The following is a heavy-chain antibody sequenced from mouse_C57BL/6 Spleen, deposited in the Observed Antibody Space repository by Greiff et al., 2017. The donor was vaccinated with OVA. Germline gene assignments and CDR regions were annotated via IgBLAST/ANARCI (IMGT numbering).Heavy chain of an antibody. CDR3: ARSAVDYYGSSYWFAY. J-gene: IGHJ3*01. V-gene: IGHV3-6*01. CDR2: ISYDGSN. CDR1: GYSITSGYY. Sequence: EVKLQESGPGLVKPSQSLSLTCSVTGYSITSGYYWNWIRQFPGNKLEWMGYISYDGSNNYNPSLTNRISITRDTSQNQFFLKLNSVTTEDTATYYCARSAVDYYGSSYWFAYWGQGTLVTVSA. D-gene: IGHD1-1*01.